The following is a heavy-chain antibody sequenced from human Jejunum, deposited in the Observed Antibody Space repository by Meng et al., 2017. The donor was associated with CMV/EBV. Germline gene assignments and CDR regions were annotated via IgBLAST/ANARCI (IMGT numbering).Heavy chain of an antibody. J-gene: IGHJ4*02. CDR2: INYSGTT. CDR3: ARGCYTTSCYRGSFDY. D-gene: IGHD2-2*02. Sequence: ISGSSYYWGWRRQPPGKGLEWIGSINYSGTTYYNPSLRSRVTISLDTSKKQFSLRLNSVPAADKAVYYCARGCYTTSCYRGSFDYWGQGKLVTVSS. CDR1: ISGSSYY. V-gene: IGHV4-39*07.